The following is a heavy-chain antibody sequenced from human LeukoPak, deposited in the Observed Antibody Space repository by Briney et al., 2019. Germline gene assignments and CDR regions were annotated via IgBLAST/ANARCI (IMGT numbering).Heavy chain of an antibody. CDR2: IYYSGST. D-gene: IGHD1-7*01. CDR3: ARQGGTDRLFDP. J-gene: IGHJ5*02. CDR1: GGSISSSSYY. Sequence: SETLSLTCTVSGGSISSSSYYWGWIRQPPGKGLEWIGSIYYSGSTYYNPSLKSRVTVSVDTSKNQFSLKLSSVTAADTAVYYCARQGGTDRLFDPWGQGTLVTVSS. V-gene: IGHV4-39*01.